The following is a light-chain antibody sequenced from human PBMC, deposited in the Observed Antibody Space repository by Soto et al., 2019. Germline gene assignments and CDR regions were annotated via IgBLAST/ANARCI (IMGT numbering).Light chain of an antibody. CDR2: GPS. CDR1: QSVSTN. V-gene: IGKV3-15*01. CDR3: HQYAYWPPP. Sequence: VSPGARGTLSCRASQSVSTNVAWYQQKPGQAPRLLIYGPSTRASGIPARFSGSGSGREFTLTISSLQSEDFAVYYCHQYAYWPPPFGQGTKV. J-gene: IGKJ1*01.